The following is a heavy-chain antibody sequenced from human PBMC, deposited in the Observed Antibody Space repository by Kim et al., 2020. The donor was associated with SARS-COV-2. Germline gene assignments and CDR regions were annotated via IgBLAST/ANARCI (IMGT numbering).Heavy chain of an antibody. CDR2: ISSSSSYI. CDR1: GFTFSSYS. J-gene: IGHJ6*02. D-gene: IGHD2-15*01. CDR3: ARDRGDIVVGTRNYGMDV. V-gene: IGHV3-21*01. Sequence: GGSLRLSCAASGFTFSSYSMNWVRQAPGKGLEWVSSISSSSSYIYYADSVKGRFTISRDNAKNSLYLQMNSLRAEDTAVYYCARDRGDIVVGTRNYGMDVWGQGTTVTVSS.